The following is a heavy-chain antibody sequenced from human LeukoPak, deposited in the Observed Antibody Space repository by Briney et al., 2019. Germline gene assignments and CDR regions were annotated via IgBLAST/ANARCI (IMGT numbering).Heavy chain of an antibody. CDR1: GYTLTSDG. CDR2: ISAYNGNT. D-gene: IGHD7-27*01. V-gene: IGHV1-18*01. Sequence: ASVKVSCKASGYTLTSDGMNWVRQAPGQGLEWMGWISAYNGNTNYAQKLQGRVTMTTDTSTSTAYMELRSLRSDDTAVYYCARDPSGYYMDVWGKGTTVTVSS. CDR3: ARDPSGYYMDV. J-gene: IGHJ6*03.